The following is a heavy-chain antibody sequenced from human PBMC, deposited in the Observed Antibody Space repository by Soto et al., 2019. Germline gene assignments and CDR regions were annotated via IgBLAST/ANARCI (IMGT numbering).Heavy chain of an antibody. V-gene: IGHV5-51*01. CDR2: IYPGDSDT. J-gene: IGHJ6*02. CDR1: GYSFASYR. Sequence: GESLKISCQGSGYSFASYRIGWVRQMPGKDLEWMGIIYPGDSDTRYSPSFQGKVTISADKSLRTAYLQWTSLKASDTALYYCARTRSFTLGFYYDGMDVWGQGTTVTVSS. D-gene: IGHD6-6*01. CDR3: ARTRSFTLGFYYDGMDV.